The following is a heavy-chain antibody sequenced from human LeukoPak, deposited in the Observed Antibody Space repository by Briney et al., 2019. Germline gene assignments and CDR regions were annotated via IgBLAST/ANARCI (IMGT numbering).Heavy chain of an antibody. D-gene: IGHD1-26*01. J-gene: IGHJ1*01. CDR1: GYSISSDYY. CDR2: IYHSGST. CDR3: ARVEVGADDFDYFQH. Sequence: PSETLSLTCTVSGYSISSDYYWGWIRQPPGKGLEWIGTIYHSGSTSYNPSLKSRVTISVDTSKNQFSLKLSFVTAADTAVYYCARVEVGADDFDYFQHWGQGTLVTVSS. V-gene: IGHV4-38-2*02.